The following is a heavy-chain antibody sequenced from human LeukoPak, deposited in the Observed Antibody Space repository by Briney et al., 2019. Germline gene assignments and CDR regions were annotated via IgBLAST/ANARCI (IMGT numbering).Heavy chain of an antibody. CDR3: AKPVEMATIVGIFDY. Sequence: GGSLRLSCAASGFTFSSYAMSWVRQAPGKGLEWVSAISGGGGSTYYADSVKGRFTISRDNSKNTLYLQMNSLRAEDTAVYYCAKPVEMATIVGIFDYWGQGTLVTVSS. CDR2: ISGGGGST. V-gene: IGHV3-23*01. J-gene: IGHJ4*02. CDR1: GFTFSSYA. D-gene: IGHD5-24*01.